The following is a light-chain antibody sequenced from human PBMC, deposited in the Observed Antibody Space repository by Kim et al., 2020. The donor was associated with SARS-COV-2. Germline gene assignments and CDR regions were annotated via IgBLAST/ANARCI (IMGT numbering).Light chain of an antibody. V-gene: IGLV3-1*01. CDR3: QAWDSSTEVV. CDR1: KLGDKY. Sequence: SYELTQPPSVSVSPGQTASITCSGDKLGDKYACWYQQKPGQSPVLVIYQDSKRSSGIPERFSGSNSGNTATLTISGTQAMDEADYYCQAWDSSTEVVFGGGTQLTVL. J-gene: IGLJ2*01. CDR2: QDS.